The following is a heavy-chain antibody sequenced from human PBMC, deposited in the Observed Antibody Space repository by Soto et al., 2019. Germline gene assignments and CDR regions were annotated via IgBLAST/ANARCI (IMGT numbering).Heavy chain of an antibody. D-gene: IGHD5-18*01. J-gene: IGHJ4*02. Sequence: VQLVESGGGVVQSGRSLRLSFAASGFTFSSYPMHWLRQAPGKGLEWVALLSYDGGDKYYADSVKGRFSISRDNSQNTLYLQMNTLRAEDTAVYYCARWNVQHDSYGYFWGQGTLVTVSS. V-gene: IGHV3-30-3*01. CDR1: GFTFSSYP. CDR3: ARWNVQHDSYGYF. CDR2: LSYDGGDK.